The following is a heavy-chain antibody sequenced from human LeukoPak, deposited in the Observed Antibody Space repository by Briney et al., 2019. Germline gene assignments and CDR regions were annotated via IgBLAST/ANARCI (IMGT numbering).Heavy chain of an antibody. CDR2: ISSSGSGGNT. D-gene: IGHD3-10*01. CDR1: GVTRRSYA. J-gene: IGHJ4*02. V-gene: IGHV3-23*01. CDR3: ANTVISGSWDY. Sequence: GGSLRLSCAASGVTRRSYAMSWAPQAPGKGLECVSGISSSGSGGNTYYADSVKGRFTISRDNSKNTLYLQMNSLRAEDTAVYYCANTVISGSWDYWGQGTLVTVSS.